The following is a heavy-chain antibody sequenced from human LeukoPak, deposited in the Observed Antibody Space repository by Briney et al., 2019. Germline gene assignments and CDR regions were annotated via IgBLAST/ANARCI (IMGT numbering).Heavy chain of an antibody. CDR3: ARDQHDYGGNSSIY. CDR1: GFTFSSYS. V-gene: IGHV3-21*01. J-gene: IGHJ4*02. CDR2: ISSSSSYI. Sequence: GGSLRLSCAASGFTFSSYSMNWVRQAPGKGLEWVSSISSSSSYIYYADSEKGRFTISRDNAKNSLYLQMNSLRAEDTAVYYCARDQHDYGGNSSIYWGQGTLVTVSS. D-gene: IGHD4-23*01.